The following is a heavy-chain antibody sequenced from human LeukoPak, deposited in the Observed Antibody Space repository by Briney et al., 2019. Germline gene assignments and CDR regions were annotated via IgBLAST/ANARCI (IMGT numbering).Heavy chain of an antibody. D-gene: IGHD3-10*01. CDR2: ISYDGSNK. Sequence: GGSLRLSCAASGFTFSSYAMHWVRQAPGKGLEWVAVISYDGSNKYYADSAKGRFTISRDNSKNTLYLQMNGLRAEDTAVYHCARVYNDLWFGELYFDYWGQGTLVTVSS. CDR3: ARVYNDLWFGELYFDY. V-gene: IGHV3-30-3*01. CDR1: GFTFSSYA. J-gene: IGHJ4*02.